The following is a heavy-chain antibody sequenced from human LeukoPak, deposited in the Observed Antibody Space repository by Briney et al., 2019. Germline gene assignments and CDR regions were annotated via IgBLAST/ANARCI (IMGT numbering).Heavy chain of an antibody. Sequence: SETLSLTCAVYGGSFSGYYWSWIRQPPGKGLEWIGEITHSGSTNYNPSLKSRVTISVDTSKNQFSLKLSSVTAADTAVYYCARGGGYGGYAMDVWGEGTTVTVSS. J-gene: IGHJ6*04. CDR2: ITHSGST. D-gene: IGHD1-26*01. V-gene: IGHV4-34*01. CDR1: GGSFSGYY. CDR3: ARGGGYGGYAMDV.